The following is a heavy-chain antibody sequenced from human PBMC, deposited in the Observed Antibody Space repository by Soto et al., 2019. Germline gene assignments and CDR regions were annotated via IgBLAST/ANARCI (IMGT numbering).Heavy chain of an antibody. CDR1: GFTFRSYG. V-gene: IGHV3-30*18. CDR3: AKPGYDYVWGSYRTQDY. J-gene: IGHJ4*02. CDR2: ISYDGSNK. D-gene: IGHD3-16*02. Sequence: PGGSLRLSCAASGFTFRSYGMHWVRQAPGKGLEWVAVISYDGSNKYYADSVKGRFTISRDNSKNTLYLQMNSLRAEDTAVYYCAKPGYDYVWGSYRTQDYWGQGTLVTVSS.